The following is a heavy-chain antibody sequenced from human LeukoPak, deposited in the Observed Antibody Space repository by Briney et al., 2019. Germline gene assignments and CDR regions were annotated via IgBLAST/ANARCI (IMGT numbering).Heavy chain of an antibody. J-gene: IGHJ4*02. D-gene: IGHD3-3*01. CDR1: GCTFSDWY. V-gene: IGHV3-11*01. CDR3: ARGHFGLDN. CDR2: VSPSDDTM. Sequence: GGSLRLSCAASGCTFSDWYMSWIRQTPAKGLEWVSYVSPSDDTMYYADSVRGRFTISRDNAKRSLYLQMNNLRAEDTAVYYCARGHFGLDNWGQGTLVTVSS.